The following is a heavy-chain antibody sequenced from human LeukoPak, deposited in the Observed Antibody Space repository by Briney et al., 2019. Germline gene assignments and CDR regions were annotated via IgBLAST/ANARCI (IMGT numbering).Heavy chain of an antibody. Sequence: PGGSLRLSCAASGFTFSSYSMNWVRQAPGKGLEWVSSISSSSSSYIYYADSVKGRFTISRDNAKDSLYLQMNSLRAEDTAVYYCARQIRDSYWNYMRMDAFDIWGQGTMVTVSS. V-gene: IGHV3-21*01. CDR3: ARQIRDSYWNYMRMDAFDI. CDR1: GFTFSSYS. J-gene: IGHJ3*02. D-gene: IGHD1-7*01. CDR2: ISSSSSSYI.